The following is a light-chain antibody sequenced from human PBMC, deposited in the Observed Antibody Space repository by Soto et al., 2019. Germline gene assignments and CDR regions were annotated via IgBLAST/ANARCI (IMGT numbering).Light chain of an antibody. J-gene: IGLJ3*02. CDR3: QSYDSRLSGWV. CDR1: TSNIGAGYD. Sequence: QSVLTQPPSVSGAPGQRVTISCTGSTSNIGAGYDIHWYQQLPGTAPKLLIYGNINRPSGVPDRFSGSKSDTSASLAITGLQAEDEADYYCQSYDSRLSGWVFGGGTKLTVL. CDR2: GNI. V-gene: IGLV1-40*01.